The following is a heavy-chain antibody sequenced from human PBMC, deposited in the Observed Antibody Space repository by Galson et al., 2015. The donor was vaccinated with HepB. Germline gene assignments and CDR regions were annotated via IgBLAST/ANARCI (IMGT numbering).Heavy chain of an antibody. V-gene: IGHV1-3*01. Sequence: SVKVSCKASGYTFTRYAMHWVRQAPGQRLEWMGWINAGNGNTKYSQKFQGRVTITRDTSASTAYMELSSLRSEDTAVYYCARGHWQWLATSFDYWGQGTLVTVSS. CDR1: GYTFTRYA. J-gene: IGHJ4*02. CDR2: INAGNGNT. CDR3: ARGHWQWLATSFDY. D-gene: IGHD6-19*01.